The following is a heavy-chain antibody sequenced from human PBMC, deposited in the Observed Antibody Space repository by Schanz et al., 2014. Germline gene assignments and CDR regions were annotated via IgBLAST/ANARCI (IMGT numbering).Heavy chain of an antibody. CDR3: ARDRVGASSYFDY. Sequence: QVQLVESGGGLVKPGGSLRLSCAASGLTFSDYYMSWIRQAPGKGLEWVSAINWSDGSTGYADSVKGRFTISRDNGKNSLYLQMNSLRAEDTAVYYCARDRVGASSYFDYWGQGTLVTVSS. V-gene: IGHV3-11*04. CDR1: GLTFSDYY. D-gene: IGHD1-26*01. J-gene: IGHJ4*02. CDR2: INWSDGST.